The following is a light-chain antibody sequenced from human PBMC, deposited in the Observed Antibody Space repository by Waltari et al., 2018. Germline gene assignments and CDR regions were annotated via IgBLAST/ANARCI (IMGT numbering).Light chain of an antibody. CDR3: QSYDSSNLYV. Sequence: NFMLTQPHSVSESPGKTVTISCTRSSGSMASNYVQWYQQRPGSSPTTVIDEDNQGPSGVPERFSGSSDSSSNSASLPIAGLKTEDEADYYCQSYDSSNLYVFGTGTKVTVL. CDR1: SGSMASNY. J-gene: IGLJ1*01. CDR2: EDN. V-gene: IGLV6-57*01.